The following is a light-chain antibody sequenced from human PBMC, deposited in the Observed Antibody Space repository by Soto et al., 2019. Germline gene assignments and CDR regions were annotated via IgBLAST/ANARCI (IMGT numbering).Light chain of an antibody. J-gene: IGLJ1*01. Sequence: QSALTQPASVSGSPGQSITISCTGTNSDVGGYNYVSWYQQYPGKAPKLMIYEVSNRPSGVSHRFSGSKSGDTASLTISGLQAEDEDDYYCRSYTTKALYVFRTGTKVSVL. CDR1: NSDVGGYNY. V-gene: IGLV2-14*01. CDR3: RSYTTKALYV. CDR2: EVS.